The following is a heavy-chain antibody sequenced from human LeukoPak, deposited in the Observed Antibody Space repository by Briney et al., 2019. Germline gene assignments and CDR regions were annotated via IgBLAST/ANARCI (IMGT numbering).Heavy chain of an antibody. J-gene: IGHJ6*03. CDR3: ARSSRRVGASTPYYYYFYMDV. CDR2: VSTSGGTT. D-gene: IGHD1-26*01. CDR1: GFTFSNAW. V-gene: IGHV3-23*01. Sequence: PGGSLRLSCAGSGFTFSNAWLTWVRQAPGKGLEWVSSVSTSGGTTYSADSVKGRFTISRDNSKNTLYLQMNSLRAEDTAVFYCARSSRRVGASTPYYYYFYMDVWGKGTTVTVSS.